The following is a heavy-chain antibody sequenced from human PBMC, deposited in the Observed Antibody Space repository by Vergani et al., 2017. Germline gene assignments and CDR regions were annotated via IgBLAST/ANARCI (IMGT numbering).Heavy chain of an antibody. CDR3: ARSLEHDPIFGVVIGPIRNWFDP. CDR2: ISSSSSYI. J-gene: IGHJ5*02. Sequence: EVQLVESGGGLVKPGGSLRLSCAASGFTFSSYSMNWVRQAPGKGLEWVSSISSSSSYIYYADSVKGRFTISRDNPKNSLYLQMNSLRAEDTAVYYCARSLEHDPIFGVVIGPIRNWFDPWGQGTLVTVSS. CDR1: GFTFSSYS. V-gene: IGHV3-21*01. D-gene: IGHD3-3*01.